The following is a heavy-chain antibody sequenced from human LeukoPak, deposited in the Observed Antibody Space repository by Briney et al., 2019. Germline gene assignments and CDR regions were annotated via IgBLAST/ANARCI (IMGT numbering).Heavy chain of an antibody. D-gene: IGHD3-10*01. CDR2: INAGNGNT. J-gene: IGHJ5*01. CDR1: GYTFTSYA. V-gene: IGHV1-3*01. CDR3: ARDIGITMVRGAPAGWFDS. Sequence: ASVKVSCKASGYTFTSYAMHWVRQAPGQRLEWMGWINAGNGNTKYSQKFQGRVTITRDTSASTAYMELSSLRSEDTAVYYCARDIGITMVRGAPAGWFDSWGQGTLVTVSS.